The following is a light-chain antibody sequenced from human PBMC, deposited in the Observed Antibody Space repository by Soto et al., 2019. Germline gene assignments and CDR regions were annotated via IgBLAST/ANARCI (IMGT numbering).Light chain of an antibody. CDR2: DAS. CDR3: QQRSNWPPWT. CDR1: QSVSSY. J-gene: IGKJ2*02. Sequence: EIVLTQSPATLSLSPGERATLSCRASQSVSSYLAWYQQKPGQAPRLLIYDASNRATGIPARFSGSGSGTDFTLTISSLEPEDFAVYYCQQRSNWPPWTFGQRTKLEIK. V-gene: IGKV3-11*01.